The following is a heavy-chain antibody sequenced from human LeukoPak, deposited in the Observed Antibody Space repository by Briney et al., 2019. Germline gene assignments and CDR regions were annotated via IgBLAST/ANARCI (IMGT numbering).Heavy chain of an antibody. CDR2: IYTSGST. J-gene: IGHJ4*02. CDR1: VGSISSYY. CDR3: ARDQGEQWLVHFDY. D-gene: IGHD6-19*01. V-gene: IGHV4-4*07. Sequence: SETLSLTCTVSVGSISSYYWSWIRQPAGKGLEWIGRIYTSGSTNYNTSLTSRVTMSVDTSKNQFSLKLSSVTAADTAVYYCARDQGEQWLVHFDYWGQGTLVTVSS.